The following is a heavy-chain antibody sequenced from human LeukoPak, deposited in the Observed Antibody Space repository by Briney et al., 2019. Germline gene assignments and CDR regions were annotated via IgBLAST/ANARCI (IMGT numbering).Heavy chain of an antibody. Sequence: PGGSLGLSCAASGFTFSSYAIHWVRQAPGKGLEWVAVISYDGSNKYYADSVKGRFTISRDNSKNTLYLQMNSLRAEDTAVYYCARDLNSYGYLLDGYYFDYWGQGTLVTVSS. D-gene: IGHD5-18*01. J-gene: IGHJ4*02. V-gene: IGHV3-30*04. CDR1: GFTFSSYA. CDR3: ARDLNSYGYLLDGYYFDY. CDR2: ISYDGSNK.